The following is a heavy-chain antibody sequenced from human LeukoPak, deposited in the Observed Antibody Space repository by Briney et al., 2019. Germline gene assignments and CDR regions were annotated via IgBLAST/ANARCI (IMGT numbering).Heavy chain of an antibody. CDR1: GGSISSSSYY. CDR3: AGERGEEYSSGWYKTNFFDN. V-gene: IGHV4-39*02. Sequence: SETLSLTCTVSGGSISSSSYYWGWIRQPPGKGLEWIGSIYYSGSTYYNPSLKSRVTISVDTSKNQFSLKLSSVTAADTAVYYCAGERGEEYSSGWYKTNFFDNWGQGIRVTVSS. CDR2: IYYSGST. J-gene: IGHJ4*02. D-gene: IGHD6-19*01.